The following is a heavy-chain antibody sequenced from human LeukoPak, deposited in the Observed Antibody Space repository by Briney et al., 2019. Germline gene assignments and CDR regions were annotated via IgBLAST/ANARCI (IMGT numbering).Heavy chain of an antibody. Sequence: GASVKVSCKASGGTFSSYAISWVRQAPGQGLEWMGGIIPIFGTANYAQKFQGRVTITADESTSTAYMELSSLRSEDTAVYYCARAPVVPAADNWFDPWGQGTLVTVSS. CDR2: IIPIFGTA. J-gene: IGHJ5*02. CDR3: ARAPVVPAADNWFDP. V-gene: IGHV1-69*13. CDR1: GGTFSSYA. D-gene: IGHD2-2*01.